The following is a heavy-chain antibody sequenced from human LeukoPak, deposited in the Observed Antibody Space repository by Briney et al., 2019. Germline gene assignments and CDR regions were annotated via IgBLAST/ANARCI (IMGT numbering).Heavy chain of an antibody. CDR1: GGSISGYY. V-gene: IGHV4-59*08. J-gene: IGHJ4*02. D-gene: IGHD1-26*01. Sequence: SETLSLTCSVSGGSISGYYWSWIRQPPGRGLEWVGYVYYSGSNRYSPSLKSRVSLSVHTSRHQFSLKLNSVTAADTAVCYCVRHVIVGARNFYFDSWGPGILVTVSS. CDR2: VYYSGSN. CDR3: VRHVIVGARNFYFDS.